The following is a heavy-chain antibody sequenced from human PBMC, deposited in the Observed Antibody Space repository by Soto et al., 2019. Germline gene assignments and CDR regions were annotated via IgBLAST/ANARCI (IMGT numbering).Heavy chain of an antibody. CDR3: AKDEDTSSLNSLLAF. V-gene: IGHV3-33*06. CDR2: TWSGGRGE. D-gene: IGHD2-2*01. J-gene: IGHJ4*02. CDR1: GFAFSYHG. Sequence: QVQLVESGGGVVQPGTSLRLSCAASGFAFSYHGIHWVRQAPGKGLEWVAVTWSGGRGEYYADSVRGRFTISRDNSKTTFFLQWNALRVEARAVYYCAKDEDTSSLNSLLAFRGKGTLVT.